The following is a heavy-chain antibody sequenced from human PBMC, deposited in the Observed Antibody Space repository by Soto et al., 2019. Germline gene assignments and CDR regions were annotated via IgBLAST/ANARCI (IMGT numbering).Heavy chain of an antibody. CDR3: AKDRARYCGGGSCYSIFDY. D-gene: IGHD2-15*01. J-gene: IGHJ4*02. CDR1: GFTFSSYG. V-gene: IGHV3-30*18. CDR2: ISYDGSNK. Sequence: GSLRLSCAASGFTFSSYGMHWVRQAPGKGLEWVAVISYDGSNKYYADSVKGRFTISRDNSKNTLYLQMNSLRAEDTAVYYCAKDRARYCGGGSCYSIFDYWGQGTLVTGLL.